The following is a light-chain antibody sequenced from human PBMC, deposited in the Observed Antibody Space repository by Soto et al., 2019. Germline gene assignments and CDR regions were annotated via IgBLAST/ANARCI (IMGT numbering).Light chain of an antibody. J-gene: IGKJ2*01. CDR2: AAS. CDR3: QHYKCYPADS. Sequence: DIQMTQSPSSLSASVGDRVTITCRASQGISSWLAWYQQKPQKAPKSLIYAASSLQSGVPSRFSGSGSVTDFTLTNSSVHPEDFATDCCQHYKCYPADSFGQGTKLESK. V-gene: IGKV1D-16*01. CDR1: QGISSW.